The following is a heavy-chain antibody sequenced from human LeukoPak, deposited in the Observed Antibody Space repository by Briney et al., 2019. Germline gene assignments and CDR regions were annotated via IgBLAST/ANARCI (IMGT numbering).Heavy chain of an antibody. CDR2: VYPADSDT. CDR3: ASCGGDCYSGIGDAFDI. J-gene: IGHJ3*02. D-gene: IGHD2-21*02. CDR1: GYKFTNYW. Sequence: GESLKISCRGSGYKFTNYWIAWVRQMPGKGLEWMGIVYPADSDTRYSPSFQGQVTMSADKSISTAYLQWNSLKASDTAMYYCASCGGDCYSGIGDAFDIWGQGTMVTVSS. V-gene: IGHV5-51*01.